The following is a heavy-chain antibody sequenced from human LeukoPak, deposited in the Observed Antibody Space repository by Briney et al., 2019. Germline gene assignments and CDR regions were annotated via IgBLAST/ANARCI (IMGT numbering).Heavy chain of an antibody. CDR1: GFTVSSNY. CDR2: IYSGGST. V-gene: IGHV3-53*01. CDR3: AKGRYDSTGYRYFDY. Sequence: GGSLRLSCAASGFTVSSNYMSWVRQAPGKGLEWVSVIYSGGSTYYADSVKGRFTISRDNSKNTLYLHMSSLRAEDTAVYYCAKGRYDSTGYRYFDYWGQGTLVTVSS. J-gene: IGHJ4*02. D-gene: IGHD3-22*01.